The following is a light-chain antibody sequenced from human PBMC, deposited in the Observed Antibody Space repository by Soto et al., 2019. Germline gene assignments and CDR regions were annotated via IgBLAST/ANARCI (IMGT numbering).Light chain of an antibody. CDR3: MQSTQLPPT. CDR2: EVS. Sequence: DIVMTQPPLSLSVTPGKPASIAWKSSQSVLDITGETFRFWYLQKPGQSPQLLIYEVSTRVSGVPDRFSGSGSGTDFTLEISRVETDDVGIYYCMQSTQLPPTFGQGTRLEIK. V-gene: IGKV2D-29*02. J-gene: IGKJ5*01. CDR1: QSVLDITGETF.